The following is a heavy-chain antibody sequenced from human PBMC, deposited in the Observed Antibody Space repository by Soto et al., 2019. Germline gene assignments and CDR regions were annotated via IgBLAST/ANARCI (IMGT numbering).Heavy chain of an antibody. CDR2: IYYSGST. J-gene: IGHJ4*02. V-gene: IGHV4-30-4*01. CDR1: GGSISSGDYY. CDR3: ASLYRDYTVFDY. D-gene: IGHD3-16*02. Sequence: PSETLSLTCTVSGGSISSGDYYWSWIRQPPGKGLEWIGYIYYSGSTYYNPSLKSRVTISVDTSKNQFSLKLSSVTAADTAVYYRASLYRDYTVFDYWGQGTLVTVSS.